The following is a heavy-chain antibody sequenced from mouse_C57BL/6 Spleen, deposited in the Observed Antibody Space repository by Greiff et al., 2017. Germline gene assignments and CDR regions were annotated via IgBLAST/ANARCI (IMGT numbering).Heavy chain of an antibody. D-gene: IGHD3-2*02. V-gene: IGHV1-59*01. J-gene: IGHJ3*01. CDR1: GYTFTSYW. Sequence: QVQLQQPGAELVRPGTSVKLSCKASGYTFTSYWMHWVKQRPGQGLEWIGVIDPSDSYTNYNQKFKGKATLTVDTSSSTAYMQLSSLTSEDSAVYYCAREGDSSGYLFAYWGQGTLVTVSA. CDR2: IDPSDSYT. CDR3: AREGDSSGYLFAY.